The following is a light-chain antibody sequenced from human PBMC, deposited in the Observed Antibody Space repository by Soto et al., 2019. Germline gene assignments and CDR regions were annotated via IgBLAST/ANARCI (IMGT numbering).Light chain of an antibody. Sequence: EIVLTQSPATLSLSPGERATLSCRASQSVSRYLVWYQQKPGQAPRLLIYDASNRATGIPARFSGSGSGTDFTLTISSLEPEDFAVYYCQQRSNWPFTFGGGTKVEIK. V-gene: IGKV3-11*01. J-gene: IGKJ4*01. CDR2: DAS. CDR1: QSVSRY. CDR3: QQRSNWPFT.